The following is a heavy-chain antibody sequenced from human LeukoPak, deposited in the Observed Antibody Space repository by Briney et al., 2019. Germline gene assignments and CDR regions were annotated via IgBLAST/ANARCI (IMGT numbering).Heavy chain of an antibody. D-gene: IGHD5-18*01. V-gene: IGHV4-59*01. CDR1: GGSISSDY. CDR3: ARGATDSYGWGADY. J-gene: IGHJ4*02. CDR2: IYYSGST. Sequence: SGTLSLTCVVSGGSISSDYWSWIRQPPGKGLEWIGYIYYSGSTNYNPSLKSRVTISVDTSKNQFSLRLSSVTAADTAVYYCARGATDSYGWGADYWGQGTLVTVSS.